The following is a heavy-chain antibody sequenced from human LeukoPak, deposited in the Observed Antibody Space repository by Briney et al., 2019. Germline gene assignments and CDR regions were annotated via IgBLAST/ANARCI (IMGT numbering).Heavy chain of an antibody. J-gene: IGHJ5*02. D-gene: IGHD2-15*01. CDR1: GGSFSGYY. Sequence: PSETLSLTCAVYGGSFSGYYWSWIRQPPGKGLEWIGEINHSGSTNYNLSLKSRVTISVDTSKNQFSLKLSSVTAADTAVYYCARVVAATFMVFSRVSNWFDPWGQGTLVTVSS. CDR3: ARVVAATFMVFSRVSNWFDP. CDR2: INHSGST. V-gene: IGHV4-34*01.